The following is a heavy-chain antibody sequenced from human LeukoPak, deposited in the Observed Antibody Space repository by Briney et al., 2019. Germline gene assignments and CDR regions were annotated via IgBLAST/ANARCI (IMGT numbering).Heavy chain of an antibody. CDR3: ASYYYDSSAYYGPFDY. CDR1: GGSISSSSYY. J-gene: IGHJ4*02. CDR2: IYYSGST. D-gene: IGHD3-22*01. Sequence: SSETLCLTCTVSGGSISSSSYYWGWIRQPPGKGLEWIGSIYYSGSTYYNPSLKSRVTISVDTSKNQFSLKLSSVTAADTAVYYCASYYYDSSAYYGPFDYWGQGTLVTVSS. V-gene: IGHV4-39*01.